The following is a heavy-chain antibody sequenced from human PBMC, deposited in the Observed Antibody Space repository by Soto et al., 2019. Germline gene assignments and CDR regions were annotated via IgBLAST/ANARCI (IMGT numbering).Heavy chain of an antibody. J-gene: IGHJ4*02. Sequence: GASVKVSCKASGYTFTSYGISWVRQAPGQGLEWMGWISAYNGNTNYAQKLQGRVTMTTDTSTSTAYMELRSLRSDDTAVYYCARDGLKFDFWSGFDYWRQGSLVTVSS. CDR3: ARDGLKFDFWSGFDY. CDR2: ISAYNGNT. CDR1: GYTFTSYG. D-gene: IGHD3-3*01. V-gene: IGHV1-18*01.